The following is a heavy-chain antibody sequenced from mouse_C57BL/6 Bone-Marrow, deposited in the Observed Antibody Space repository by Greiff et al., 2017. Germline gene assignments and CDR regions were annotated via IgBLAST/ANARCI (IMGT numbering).Heavy chain of an antibody. CDR2: IYPRSGNT. V-gene: IGHV1-81*01. CDR1: GYTFTSYG. CDR3: AWTVLLYYYAMGY. Sequence: QVQLQQSGAELARPGASVKLSCKASGYTFTSYGISWVKQRTGQGLEWIGEIYPRSGNTYYNEKFKGKAPLTADKSSSTAYMELRSLTSEDSAVYFCAWTVLLYYYAMGYWGQGTSVTVSS. J-gene: IGHJ4*01. D-gene: IGHD1-1*01.